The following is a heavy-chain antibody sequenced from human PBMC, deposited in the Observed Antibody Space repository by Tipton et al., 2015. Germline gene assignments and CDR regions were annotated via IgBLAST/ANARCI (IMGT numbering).Heavy chain of an antibody. Sequence: SLRLSCAASGFTFSGYGMHWVRQAPGKGLEWVAVISYDGGNKYYADSVKGRFTISRDNSKNTLYLQMNSLRAEDTAVYYCASPSAMVSFYYGLDVWGQGTTVTVSS. CDR2: ISYDGGNK. D-gene: IGHD5-18*01. V-gene: IGHV3-30*03. J-gene: IGHJ6*02. CDR1: GFTFSGYG. CDR3: ASPSAMVSFYYGLDV.